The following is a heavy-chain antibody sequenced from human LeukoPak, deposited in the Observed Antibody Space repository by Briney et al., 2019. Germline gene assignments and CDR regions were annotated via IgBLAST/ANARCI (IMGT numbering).Heavy chain of an antibody. D-gene: IGHD5-12*01. V-gene: IGHV3-21*01. J-gene: IGHJ4*02. CDR3: ARGLRGYSGYDPHFDY. Sequence: PGGSLRLSCAASGFTFSSYSMNWVRQAPGKGLEWVSSISSSSSYIYYADSVKGRFTISRDNAKNSLYLQMNSLRAEDTAVYYCARGLRGYSGYDPHFDYWGQGTLVTVSS. CDR2: ISSSSSYI. CDR1: GFTFSSYS.